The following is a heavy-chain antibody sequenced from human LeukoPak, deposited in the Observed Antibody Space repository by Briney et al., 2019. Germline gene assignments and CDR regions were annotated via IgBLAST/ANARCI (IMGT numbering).Heavy chain of an antibody. CDR3: ARASDYDFWSGYFVSFDP. CDR1: GGSISSGSYY. V-gene: IGHV4-61*02. J-gene: IGHJ5*02. D-gene: IGHD3-3*01. CDR2: IYTSGST. Sequence: SETLSLTCTVSGGSISSGSYYWSWIRQPAGKGLEWIGRIYTSGSTNYNPSLKSRVTISVDTSKNQFSLKLSSVTAADTAVYYCARASDYDFWSGYFVSFDPWGQGTLVTVSS.